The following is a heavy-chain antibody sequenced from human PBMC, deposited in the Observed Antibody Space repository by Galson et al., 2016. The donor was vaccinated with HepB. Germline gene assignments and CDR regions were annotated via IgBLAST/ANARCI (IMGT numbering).Heavy chain of an antibody. D-gene: IGHD4-23*01. V-gene: IGHV3-9*01. CDR1: GFTFDDYA. CDR2: ISWNSGRI. CDR3: AKDRGNLNYYQLYGLDV. J-gene: IGHJ6*02. Sequence: LRLSCAASGFTFDDYAMSWVRQAPGKGLEWVSSISWNSGRIDYADSVKGRFTISRDNAQNSLHLQMNSLRTEDTALYYCAKDRGNLNYYQLYGLDVWGQGTTVTVSS.